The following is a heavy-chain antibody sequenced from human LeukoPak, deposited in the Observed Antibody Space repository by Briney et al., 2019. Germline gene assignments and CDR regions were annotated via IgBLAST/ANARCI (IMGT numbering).Heavy chain of an antibody. CDR2: IWYDGSNK. CDR3: ARGEGIAVAGSLRGRAFDL. V-gene: IGHV3-33*01. J-gene: IGHJ3*01. D-gene: IGHD6-19*01. CDR1: GFTFSNYG. Sequence: QPGGSLRLSCAASGFTFSNYGMHWVRQAPGKGLEWVAVIWYDGSNKYYADSVKGRFTISRDNAKNTLDLQMNSLRAEDTAVYYCARGEGIAVAGSLRGRAFDLWGQGTMVTVSP.